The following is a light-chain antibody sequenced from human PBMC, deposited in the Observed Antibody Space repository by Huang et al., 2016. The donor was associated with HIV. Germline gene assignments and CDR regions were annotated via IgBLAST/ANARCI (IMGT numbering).Light chain of an antibody. CDR1: QSVTKY. V-gene: IGKV1-39*01. CDR2: GAS. J-gene: IGKJ2*02. Sequence: DIQMTQSPSSLSASVGDRVIITCRASQSVTKYLNWYQHMPGKAPKLLIYGASTLQGGVSSRFSGRGSGTEFTLSISSLQPEDAATYYCQQSYRLPRTFGQGTSLEI. CDR3: QQSYRLPRT.